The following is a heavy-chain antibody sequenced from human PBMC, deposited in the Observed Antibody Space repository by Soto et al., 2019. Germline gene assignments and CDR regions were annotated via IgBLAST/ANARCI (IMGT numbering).Heavy chain of an antibody. V-gene: IGHV4-59*01. CDR2: IYSSGST. CDR3: ARDGAAVRDPHGMDV. D-gene: IGHD3-16*01. Sequence: QVQLQESGPGLVKPSETLSLTCTVSGGSISSYYWSWIRQPQGKGLGWIGYIYSSGSTNYNPSLKSRVTISVDTSKNQFFLNLRSVTAADTAVYYCARDGAAVRDPHGMDVWGQGTTVTVSS. J-gene: IGHJ6*02. CDR1: GGSISSYY.